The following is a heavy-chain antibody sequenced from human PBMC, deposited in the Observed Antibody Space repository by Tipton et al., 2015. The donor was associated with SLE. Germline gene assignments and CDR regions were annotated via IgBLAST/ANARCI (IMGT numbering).Heavy chain of an antibody. CDR1: GFTFSSYA. D-gene: IGHD6-13*01. CDR2: ISGSGGTT. Sequence: SLRLSCAASGFTFSSYAMSWVRQAPGKGLDWVSGISGSGGTTYYADSVKGRFTISRDNSKNTLYLHMNSLRAEDTAVYYCARRLGGIDAFDIWGQGTMVTVSS. V-gene: IGHV3-23*01. J-gene: IGHJ3*02. CDR3: ARRLGGIDAFDI.